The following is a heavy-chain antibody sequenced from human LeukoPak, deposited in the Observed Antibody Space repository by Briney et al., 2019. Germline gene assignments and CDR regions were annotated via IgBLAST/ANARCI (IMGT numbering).Heavy chain of an antibody. D-gene: IGHD3-22*01. V-gene: IGHV4-61*09. CDR3: AREGDYYDTSGTLDY. CDR1: GGSISSGSYY. J-gene: IGHJ4*02. Sequence: PSETLSLTCTVSGGSISSGSYYWSWIRQPAGKGLEWIGHIYTSGSTNYNPSLKSRVTISLDTSKNRFSLKLNSVTAADTAVYYCAREGDYYDTSGTLDYWGQGTLVTVSS. CDR2: IYTSGST.